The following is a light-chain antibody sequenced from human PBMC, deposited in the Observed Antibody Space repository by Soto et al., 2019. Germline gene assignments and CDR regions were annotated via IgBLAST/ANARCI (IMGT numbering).Light chain of an antibody. J-gene: IGKJ3*01. CDR3: QQYDNLPPSG. V-gene: IGKV1-33*01. CDR1: QDISNY. CDR2: DAS. Sequence: DIQMTQSPSSLSASVGDRVTITCQASQDISNYLNWYQQKPGKAPKLLIYDASNLETGVPSRFSGSGSGTDFTFTISSLQPEVIATYYCQQYDNLPPSGFGPGTKVDIK.